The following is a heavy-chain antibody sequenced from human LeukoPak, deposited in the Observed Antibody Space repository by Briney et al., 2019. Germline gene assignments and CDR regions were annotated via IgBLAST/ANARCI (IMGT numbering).Heavy chain of an antibody. CDR3: ARDATIHYGMDV. Sequence: QAGGSLILSCAASGFTFSSYEMNWVRQAPGKGLEWVSYFSSSGNTIYYADSVKGRFNNSRDNAKNSLYLQMNSLRAEDTAVYYCARDATIHYGMDVWGQGTTVIDCS. V-gene: IGHV3-48*03. CDR2: FSSSGNTI. CDR1: GFTFSSYE. D-gene: IGHD3-3*01. J-gene: IGHJ6*02.